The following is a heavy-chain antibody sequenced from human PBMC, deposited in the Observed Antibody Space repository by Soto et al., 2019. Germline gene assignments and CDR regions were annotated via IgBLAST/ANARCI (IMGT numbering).Heavy chain of an antibody. CDR1: GGSFSGYY. CDR3: ARGGLGYCSSTSCYTCRRSAGMDV. D-gene: IGHD2-2*02. J-gene: IGHJ6*02. CDR2: INHSGST. Sequence: SETLSLTCAVYGGSFSGYYWSWIRQPPGKGLEWIGEINHSGSTNYNPSLKSRVTISVDTSKNQFSLKLSSVTAADTAVYYCARGGLGYCSSTSCYTCRRSAGMDVWGQGTTVTVSS. V-gene: IGHV4-34*01.